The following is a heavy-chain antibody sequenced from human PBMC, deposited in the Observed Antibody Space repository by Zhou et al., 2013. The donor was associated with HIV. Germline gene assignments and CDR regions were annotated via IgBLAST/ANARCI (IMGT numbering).Heavy chain of an antibody. CDR1: GGTSTSHT. CDR3: ARDDYVWGSYYTALGY. V-gene: IGHV1-69*05. J-gene: IGHJ4*02. D-gene: IGHD3-16*01. CDR2: IIPNFGTT. Sequence: QVQSVLSGAEVRKPGSSVKLSCKTSGGTSTSHTVNWVRQVPGHGLEWMGGIIPNFGTTNHAQMLQGRVTITTDESTSTAYLELSSLRSEDTAVYYCARDDYVWGSYYTALGYWGQGTLVTVSS.